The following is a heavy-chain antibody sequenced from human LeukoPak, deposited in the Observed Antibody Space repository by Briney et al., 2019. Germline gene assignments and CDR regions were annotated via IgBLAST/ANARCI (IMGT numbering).Heavy chain of an antibody. D-gene: IGHD5-24*01. Sequence: PSETLSLTCAVYGGSFSGYYWSWIRQPPGKGLEWIGYIYYSGSTNYNPSLKSRVTISVDTSKNHFSLKLSSVTAADTAVYYCARGGALEIFDYWGQGALVSVSS. CDR1: GGSFSGYY. V-gene: IGHV4-59*12. J-gene: IGHJ4*02. CDR2: IYYSGST. CDR3: ARGGALEIFDY.